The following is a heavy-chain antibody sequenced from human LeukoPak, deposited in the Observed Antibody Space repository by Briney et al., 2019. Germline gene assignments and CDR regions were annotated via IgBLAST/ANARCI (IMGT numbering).Heavy chain of an antibody. CDR1: GFTFSSYV. D-gene: IGHD4-17*01. CDR3: ARLGYGDYSDAFDI. J-gene: IGHJ3*02. CDR2: IYYSGST. Sequence: GSLRLSCAASGFTFSSYVMSWVRQAPGKGLEWIGSIYYSGSTYYNPSLKSRVTISVDTSKNQFSLKLSSVTAADTAVYYCARLGYGDYSDAFDIWGQGTMVTVSS. V-gene: IGHV4-39*01.